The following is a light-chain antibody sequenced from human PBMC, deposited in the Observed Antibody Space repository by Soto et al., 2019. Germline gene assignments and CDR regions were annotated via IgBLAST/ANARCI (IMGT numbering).Light chain of an antibody. J-gene: IGKJ1*01. CDR3: QQYGSSRWT. V-gene: IGKV3-20*01. CDR1: QSVSSSY. CDR2: GAS. Sequence: IVMTQSPDTLSLSPGERATLSCRASQSVSSSYLAWYQQKPGQAPRLLIYGASSRATGIPDRFSGSGSGTDFTLTISRLEPEDFAVYYCQQYGSSRWTFGQGTKVEIK.